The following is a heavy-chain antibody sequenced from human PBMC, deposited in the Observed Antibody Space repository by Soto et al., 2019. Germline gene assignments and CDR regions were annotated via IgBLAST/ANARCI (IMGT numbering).Heavy chain of an antibody. D-gene: IGHD1-1*01. CDR2: VYYSGST. CDR1: GASISSYY. CDR3: AGNTTPYL. J-gene: IGHJ5*02. V-gene: IGHV4-59*01. Sequence: SETLSLTCTVSGASISSYYWSWIRQPPGKGLEWIGYVYYSGSTNYNPSLKSRVTISVDTSKNQFSLKLSSVTAADTAMYYCAGNTTPYLWGQGTLVTVSS.